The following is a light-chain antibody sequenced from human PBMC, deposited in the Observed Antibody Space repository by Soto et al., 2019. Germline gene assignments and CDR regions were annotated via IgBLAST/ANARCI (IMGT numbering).Light chain of an antibody. CDR3: QHYNSYSGA. CDR1: QTIRSW. Sequence: DIQLTQSPSTLSASVGDRVTITCRASQTIRSWLAWYQQKPGKAPKLLIYKASTLKSGVPSRFSGSGSGTEFTLTISSLQPDDFATYYCQHYNSYSGAFGQGTKVDIK. CDR2: KAS. V-gene: IGKV1-5*03. J-gene: IGKJ1*01.